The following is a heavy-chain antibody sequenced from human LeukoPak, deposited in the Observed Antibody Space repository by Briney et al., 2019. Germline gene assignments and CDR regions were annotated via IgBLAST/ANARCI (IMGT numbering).Heavy chain of an antibody. CDR3: ARFRTDDTSGYYGGSFDY. D-gene: IGHD3-22*01. V-gene: IGHV4-38-2*02. CDR1: GYSISSGDY. J-gene: IGHJ4*02. CDR2: IYQNGRT. Sequence: PSETLSLTCTVSGYSISSGDYWGWIRQPPGKGLEWIGNIYQNGRTYYNPSLKSRVTISVDTSKNQFSLKLSSVTAADTAVYYCARFRTDDTSGYYGGSFDYWGQGTPVTVSS.